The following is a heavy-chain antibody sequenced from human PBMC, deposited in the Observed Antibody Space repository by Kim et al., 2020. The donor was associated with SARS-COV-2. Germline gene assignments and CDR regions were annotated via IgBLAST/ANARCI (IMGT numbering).Heavy chain of an antibody. D-gene: IGHD6-25*01. CDR2: TT. V-gene: IGHV3-15*01. CDR3: TTAAAHRFDY. J-gene: IGHJ4*02. Sequence: TTDYAAPVKGRFTISRDDSKNTLYLQMNSLKTEDTAVYYCTTAAAHRFDYWGQGTLVTVSS.